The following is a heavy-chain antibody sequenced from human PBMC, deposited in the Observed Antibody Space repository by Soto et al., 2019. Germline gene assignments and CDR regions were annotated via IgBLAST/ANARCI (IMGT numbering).Heavy chain of an antibody. CDR1: GFIFNDYW. CDR2: INPDGSST. Sequence: EVQLVESGGGLVQPGGSLRVSCAASGFIFNDYWLHWVRQAPGKGLEWLSRINPDGSSTDYADSVKGRFTVSRDNAKNTLYLQMNSLRAEDTAVYYCARKGEVTGLKYWGQGTLVTV. D-gene: IGHD1-20*01. J-gene: IGHJ4*02. CDR3: ARKGEVTGLKY. V-gene: IGHV3-74*01.